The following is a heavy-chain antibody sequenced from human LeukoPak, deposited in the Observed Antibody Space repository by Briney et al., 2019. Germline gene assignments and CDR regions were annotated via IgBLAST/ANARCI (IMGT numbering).Heavy chain of an antibody. CDR1: GGSISSSHYY. J-gene: IGHJ6*03. Sequence: SETLSLTCTVSGGSISSSHYYWCWIRQPPGKGLEWIGTIYYSGTTYYNPSLESRLTIFLDTSKSQFSLMLNSVTAADTAVYYCARQVSDYYYYYIDVWGTGTAVTVSS. D-gene: IGHD3-10*01. CDR2: IYYSGTT. V-gene: IGHV4-39*01. CDR3: ARQVSDYYYYYIDV.